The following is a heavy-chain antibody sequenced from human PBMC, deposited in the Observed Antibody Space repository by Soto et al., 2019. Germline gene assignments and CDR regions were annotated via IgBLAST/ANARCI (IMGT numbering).Heavy chain of an antibody. CDR2: FDPEDGET. CDR3: ATESYSNYGNWFDP. D-gene: IGHD4-4*01. V-gene: IGHV1-24*01. CDR1: GYTFTSYG. Sequence: GASVKVSCKASGYTFTSYGISWVRQAPGKGLEWMGGFDPEDGETIYAQKFQGRVTMTEDTSTDTAYMELSSLRSEDTAVYYCATESYSNYGNWFDPWGQGTLVTVSS. J-gene: IGHJ5*02.